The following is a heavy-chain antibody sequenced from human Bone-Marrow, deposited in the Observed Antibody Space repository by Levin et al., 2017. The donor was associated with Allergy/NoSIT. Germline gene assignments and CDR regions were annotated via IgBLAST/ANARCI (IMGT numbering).Heavy chain of an antibody. D-gene: IGHD3-10*01. Sequence: GESLKISCTASGFSFGGYWMSWVRQAPGKGLEWVANIKPDGSETHFVDSVKGRFTISRDNAENSLFLQMNNLRVEDTAMYYCARDAWSHYGSGPHSDYWGQGTLVTVSS. CDR1: GFSFGGYW. V-gene: IGHV3-7*01. CDR2: IKPDGSET. CDR3: ARDAWSHYGSGPHSDY. J-gene: IGHJ4*02.